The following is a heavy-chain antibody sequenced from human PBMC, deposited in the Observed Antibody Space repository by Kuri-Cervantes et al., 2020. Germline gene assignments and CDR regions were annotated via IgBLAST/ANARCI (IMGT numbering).Heavy chain of an antibody. CDR3: AKTPVYDSSGYADAFDI. CDR2: ISYDGSNK. Sequence: GESLKISCAASGFTFSSYAMHWARQAPGKGLEWVAVISYDGSNKYYADSVKGRFTISRDNSKNTLYLQMNSLRAEDTAVYYCAKTPVYDSSGYADAFDIWGQGTMVTVSS. CDR1: GFTFSSYA. J-gene: IGHJ3*02. D-gene: IGHD3-22*01. V-gene: IGHV3-30*18.